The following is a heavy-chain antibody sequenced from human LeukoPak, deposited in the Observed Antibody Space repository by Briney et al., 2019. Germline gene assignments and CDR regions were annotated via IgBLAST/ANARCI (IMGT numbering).Heavy chain of an antibody. J-gene: IGHJ4*02. CDR1: GFTFSSYG. CDR3: ATASTNWGKFYLDY. V-gene: IGHV3-30*03. CDR2: ISYDGSNK. Sequence: GGSLRLSCAASGFTFSSYGMHWVRQAPGKGLEWVAVISYDGSNKYYADSVKGRFTISRDNSKNTLHLQMDTLRAEDTAVYYCATASTNWGKFYLDYWGQGTLVTVSS. D-gene: IGHD7-27*01.